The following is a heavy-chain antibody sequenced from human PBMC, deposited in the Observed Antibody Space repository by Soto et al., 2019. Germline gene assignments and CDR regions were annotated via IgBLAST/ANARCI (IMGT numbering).Heavy chain of an antibody. CDR1: GGHVSRSV. J-gene: IGHJ6*02. Sequence: KISCKGSGGHVSRSVMSWVRPTPGQGLGWMGWISAYNGNTNYAQKLQGRVTMTTDTSTSTAYMELRSLRSDDTAVYYCARLFSRGIRYFDWLTQTQYGMDVWGQGITVTVSS. D-gene: IGHD3-9*01. CDR2: ISAYNGNT. CDR3: ARLFSRGIRYFDWLTQTQYGMDV. V-gene: IGHV1-18*01.